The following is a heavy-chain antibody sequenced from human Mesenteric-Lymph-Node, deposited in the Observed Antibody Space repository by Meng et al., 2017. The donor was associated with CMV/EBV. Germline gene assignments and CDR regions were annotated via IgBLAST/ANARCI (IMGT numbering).Heavy chain of an antibody. D-gene: IGHD4-17*01. Sequence: GESLKISCAASGFTFSSYSMNWVRQAPGKGLEWVSSISSSSSYIYYADSVKGRFTISRDNAKNTLYLQVNSLRAEDTAVYYCARDGNYGDYDYWGQGTLVTVSS. CDR1: GFTFSSYS. J-gene: IGHJ4*02. V-gene: IGHV3-21*01. CDR2: ISSSSSYI. CDR3: ARDGNYGDYDY.